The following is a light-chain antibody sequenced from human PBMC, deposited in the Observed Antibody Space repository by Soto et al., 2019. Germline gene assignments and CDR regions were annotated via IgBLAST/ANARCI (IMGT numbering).Light chain of an antibody. Sequence: QSVLTQPPSASGTPGQRVTISCSGSSSNIGTNTVNWSRQLPGTAPKLLIYNDNQRPSGVPDRFSGSKSGTSASLAISGLQSEDEADYYCASWDDNLKGPVFXTGTKGTVL. J-gene: IGLJ1*01. CDR3: ASWDDNLKGPV. CDR1: SSNIGTNT. CDR2: NDN. V-gene: IGLV1-44*01.